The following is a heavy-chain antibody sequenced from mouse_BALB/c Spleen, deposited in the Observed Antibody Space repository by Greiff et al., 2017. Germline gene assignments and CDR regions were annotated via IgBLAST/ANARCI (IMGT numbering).Heavy chain of an antibody. Sequence: EVKLMESGGGLVKPGGSLKLSCAASGFTFSSYTMSWVRQTPEKRLEWVATISSGGSYTYYPDSVKGRFTISRDNAKNTLYLQMSSLKSEDTAMYYCTRDLLNDYWGQGTTLTVSS. V-gene: IGHV5-6-4*01. CDR3: TRDLLNDY. CDR1: GFTFSSYT. CDR2: ISSGGSYT. J-gene: IGHJ2*01. D-gene: IGHD2-1*01.